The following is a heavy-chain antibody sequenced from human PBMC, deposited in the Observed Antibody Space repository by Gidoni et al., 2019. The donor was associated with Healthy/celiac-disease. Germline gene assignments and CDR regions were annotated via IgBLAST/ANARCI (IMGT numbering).Heavy chain of an antibody. D-gene: IGHD3-9*01. J-gene: IGHJ4*02. Sequence: EVQLVESGGGLVKPGGSLRRSGAASGVTFSSYSMNWVRQAPGTGLEWVSTISSSSSSIYSAASVKCRFTISRDNAKNSLYLQMNSLRAEDTAVYYCARFSNYYILTGYLGYWGQGTLVTVSS. CDR2: ISSSSSSI. CDR1: GVTFSSYS. CDR3: ARFSNYYILTGYLGY. V-gene: IGHV3-21*01.